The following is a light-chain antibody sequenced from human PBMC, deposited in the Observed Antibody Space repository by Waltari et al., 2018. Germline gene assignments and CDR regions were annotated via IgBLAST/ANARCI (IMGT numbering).Light chain of an antibody. CDR2: DVS. CDR1: QSVNRY. CDR3: QQRMSWPLT. V-gene: IGKV3-11*01. J-gene: IGKJ4*01. Sequence: EIVLTQSPATLSLSPGERATLSCRASQSVNRYLVWYQQKPGQAPRLLIYDVSNRATGIPARFSGSWSGTDFTLTVSSLEPEDFAVYYCQQRMSWPLTFGGGTKVELK.